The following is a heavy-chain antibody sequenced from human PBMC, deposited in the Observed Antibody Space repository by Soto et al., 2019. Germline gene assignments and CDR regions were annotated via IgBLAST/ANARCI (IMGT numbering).Heavy chain of an antibody. V-gene: IGHV4-31*03. Sequence: PSETLSLTCPVSGGSISSGGYYWSWIRQHPGKGLEWIGYIYYSGSTYYNPSLKSRVTISVDTSKNQFSLKLSSVTAADTAVYYCARDYYDSSGYYWRYFDYWGQGTLVTVSS. D-gene: IGHD3-22*01. CDR3: ARDYYDSSGYYWRYFDY. J-gene: IGHJ4*02. CDR2: IYYSGST. CDR1: GGSISSGGYY.